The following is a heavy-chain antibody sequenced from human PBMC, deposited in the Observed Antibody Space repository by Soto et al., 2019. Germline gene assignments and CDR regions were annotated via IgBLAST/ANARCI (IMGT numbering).Heavy chain of an antibody. D-gene: IGHD6-13*01. J-gene: IGHJ4*02. V-gene: IGHV4-31*03. Sequence: QVQLQESGPGLVKPSQTLSLTCTVSGGSISSGSYYWSWIRQHPGKGLEWIGYIYYSGSTYYNPSLKSRVTISVDTTKNHFSLKLTSVTAADKAVYYCARVIAAEGYGDYWGQGTLVTVSS. CDR3: ARVIAAEGYGDY. CDR2: IYYSGST. CDR1: GGSISSGSYY.